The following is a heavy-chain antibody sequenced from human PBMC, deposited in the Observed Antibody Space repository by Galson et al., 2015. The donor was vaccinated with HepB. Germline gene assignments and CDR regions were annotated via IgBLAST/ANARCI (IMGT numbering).Heavy chain of an antibody. J-gene: IGHJ5*02. D-gene: IGHD4-17*01. CDR2: ISGSGGST. Sequence: SLRLSCAASGFTFSSYAMSWVRQAPGKGLEWVSAISGSGGSTYYADSVKGRFTISRDNSKNTLYLQMNSLRAEDTAVYYCAKDPLTDYGDYVFSWFDPWGQGTLVTVSS. CDR1: GFTFSSYA. CDR3: AKDPLTDYGDYVFSWFDP. V-gene: IGHV3-23*01.